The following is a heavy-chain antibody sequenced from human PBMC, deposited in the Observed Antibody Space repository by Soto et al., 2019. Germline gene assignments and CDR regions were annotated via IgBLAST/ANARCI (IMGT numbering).Heavy chain of an antibody. D-gene: IGHD3-3*01. J-gene: IGHJ5*02. CDR2: ISAYNGNT. CDR1: GDTFTSYG. V-gene: IGHV1-18*01. CDR3: ARVKTSGYHTCFDP. Sequence: APVKVSCKASGDTFTSYGISWVRQAPGQGLEWMGWISAYNGNTNYAQNLQGRVTMTTDTSTSTAYMELRSLRSDDTAVYYCARVKTSGYHTCFDPWGQGTLVTVSP.